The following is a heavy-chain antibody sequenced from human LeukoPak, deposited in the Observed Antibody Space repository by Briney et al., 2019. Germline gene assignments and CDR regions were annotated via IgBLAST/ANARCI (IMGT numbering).Heavy chain of an antibody. V-gene: IGHV4-34*01. CDR2: INHSGST. CDR1: GGSFSGYY. CDR3: ARVSYCSSTSCYTRGFWFDP. Sequence: SETLSLTCAVYGGSFSGYYWSWIRQPPGKGLEWIGEINHSGSTSYNPSLKSRVTISVDTSKNQFSLELSSVTAADTAVYYCARVSYCSSTSCYTRGFWFDPWGQGTLVTVSS. D-gene: IGHD2-2*02. J-gene: IGHJ5*02.